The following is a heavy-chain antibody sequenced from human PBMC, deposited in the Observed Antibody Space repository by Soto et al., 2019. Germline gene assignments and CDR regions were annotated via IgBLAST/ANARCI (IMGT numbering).Heavy chain of an antibody. D-gene: IGHD6-13*01. J-gene: IGHJ4*02. CDR3: ARGPQAAAETALCY. Sequence: SVKVSCKASGGTFSSYAISWVRQAPGQGLEWMGGIIPIFGTANYAQKFQGRVAITADKSTSTAYMELSSLRSEDTAVYYCARGPQAAAETALCYWGQGTLVTVSS. V-gene: IGHV1-69*06. CDR1: GGTFSSYA. CDR2: IIPIFGTA.